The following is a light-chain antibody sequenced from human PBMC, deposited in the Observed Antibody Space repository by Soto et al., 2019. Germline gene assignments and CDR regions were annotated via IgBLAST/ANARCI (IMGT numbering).Light chain of an antibody. CDR1: QTIASN. J-gene: IGKJ2*01. CDR3: QQYHNWPPQYT. V-gene: IGKV3-15*01. CDR2: GAS. Sequence: EIVMTQSPVSLSVSPGERATLPCRASQTIASNVAWYQQKPGQAPRLLIHGASTRATGVPARFSGSGSGTEFTLTISSLQSEDFAVYYCQQYHNWPPQYTFGQGTKLQMK.